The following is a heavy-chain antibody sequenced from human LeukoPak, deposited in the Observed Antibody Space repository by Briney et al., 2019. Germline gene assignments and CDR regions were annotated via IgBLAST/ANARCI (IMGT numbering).Heavy chain of an antibody. CDR3: ARLTTGFCSGGSCYSDHYYFYMDV. J-gene: IGHJ6*03. D-gene: IGHD2-15*01. V-gene: IGHV4-39*01. CDR2: IYYSGRA. Sequence: SETLSLTCTVSSGSISSSDYHWGWIRQPPGKGLEWIGTIYYSGRAYYSPSLKSRVTISVDTSKSQFSLKLNSLTAADTAVYYCARLTTGFCSGGSCYSDHYYFYMDVWAKGTTVTVSS. CDR1: SGSISSSDYH.